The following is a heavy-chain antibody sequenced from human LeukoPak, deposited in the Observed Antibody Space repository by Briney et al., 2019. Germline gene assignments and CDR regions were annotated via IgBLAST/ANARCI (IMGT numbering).Heavy chain of an antibody. CDR1: GFTFSSYS. J-gene: IGHJ5*02. Sequence: GGSLRLSCAASGFTFSSYSMNWVRQAPGKGLEWVSSISSSSSYIYYADSVKGRFTISRDNAKNSLYLQMNSLRAEDTAVYYCAKGYGSGSYYPFINWFDPWGQGTLVTVSS. CDR2: ISSSSSYI. D-gene: IGHD3-10*01. V-gene: IGHV3-21*04. CDR3: AKGYGSGSYYPFINWFDP.